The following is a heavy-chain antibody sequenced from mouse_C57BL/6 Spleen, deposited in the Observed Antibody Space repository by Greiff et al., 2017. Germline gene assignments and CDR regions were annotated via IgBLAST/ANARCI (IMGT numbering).Heavy chain of an antibody. Sequence: VQLKESGPGLVKPSQSLSLTCSVTGYSITSGYYWNWIRQFPGNKLEWMGYISYDGSNNYNPSLKNRISITRDTSKNQFFLKLNSVTTEDTATYYCARDHYGSSYGMDYWGQGTSVTVSS. CDR1: GYSITSGYY. CDR3: ARDHYGSSYGMDY. J-gene: IGHJ4*01. CDR2: ISYDGSN. D-gene: IGHD1-1*01. V-gene: IGHV3-6*01.